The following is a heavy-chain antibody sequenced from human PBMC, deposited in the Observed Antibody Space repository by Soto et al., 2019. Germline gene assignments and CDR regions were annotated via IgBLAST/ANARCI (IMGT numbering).Heavy chain of an antibody. Sequence: QVQLQESGPGLVKPSGTLSLTCAVSGDSISSSYWWSWVRQPPGKGLEWIGKIYHSGSTNYNPSLKRRVTISVDKSKNQFSLKLSSVTAADTAVYYSARVSGSYYYGMDVWGQGTTVTVYS. D-gene: IGHD3-10*01. CDR1: GDSISSSYW. CDR2: IYHSGST. J-gene: IGHJ6*02. V-gene: IGHV4-4*02. CDR3: ARVSGSYYYGMDV.